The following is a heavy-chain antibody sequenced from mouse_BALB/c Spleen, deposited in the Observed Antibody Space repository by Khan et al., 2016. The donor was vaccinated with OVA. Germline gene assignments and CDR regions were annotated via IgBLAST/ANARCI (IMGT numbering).Heavy chain of an antibody. V-gene: IGHV2-9*02. CDR1: GFSLTSHG. CDR3: ARNREPDYFDY. Sequence: QVQLKESGPGLVAPSQSLSITCTVSGFSLTSHGVHWVRQPPGKGLEWLRVIWAGGSTNYNSALMSRLSISKDSSKSQVFLKMNSLQTDDTAMYYCARNREPDYFDYWGQGTTLTVSS. J-gene: IGHJ2*01. CDR2: IWAGGST.